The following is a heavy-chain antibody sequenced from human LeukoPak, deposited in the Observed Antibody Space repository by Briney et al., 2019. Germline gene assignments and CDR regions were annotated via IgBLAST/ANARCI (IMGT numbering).Heavy chain of an antibody. J-gene: IGHJ4*02. Sequence: GRSLRLSCAASGFTFDDYAMHWVRQAPGKGLEWVSGISWNSGSIGYADSVKGRFTISRDNAKNSLYLQMNSLRAEDTALYYCAKASERYSSGWYGYWGQGTLVTVSS. D-gene: IGHD6-19*01. CDR2: ISWNSGSI. V-gene: IGHV3-9*01. CDR3: AKASERYSSGWYGY. CDR1: GFTFDDYA.